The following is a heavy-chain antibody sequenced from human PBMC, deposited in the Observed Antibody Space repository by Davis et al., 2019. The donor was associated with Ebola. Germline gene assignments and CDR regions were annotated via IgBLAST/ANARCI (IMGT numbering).Heavy chain of an antibody. CDR2: ISDGGTT. CDR3: ARAPWFGTP. J-gene: IGHJ5*02. V-gene: IGHV3-53*01. D-gene: IGHD3-16*01. Sequence: GESLKISCAASGFSVSNSHMSWVRRGPGKGLEWVAGISDGGTTYHVDPVQGRFTVSRDDSKNTLYLQMHSLRAEDTAVYYCARAPWFGTPWGQGTLVTVSS. CDR1: GFSVSNSH.